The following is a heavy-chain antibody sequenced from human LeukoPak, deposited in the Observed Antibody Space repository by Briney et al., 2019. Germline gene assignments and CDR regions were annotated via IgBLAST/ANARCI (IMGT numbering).Heavy chain of an antibody. CDR2: ISGSGGST. J-gene: IGHJ5*02. CDR1: GFTFSSYA. CDR3: AKSLGAAAELSWFDP. D-gene: IGHD6-13*01. V-gene: IGHV3-23*01. Sequence: GGSLGLSCAASGFTFSSYAMSWVRQPPGKGLEWVSAISGSGGSTYYADSVKGRFTISRDNSKNTLYLQMNSLRAEDTAVYYCAKSLGAAAELSWFDPWGQGTLVTVSS.